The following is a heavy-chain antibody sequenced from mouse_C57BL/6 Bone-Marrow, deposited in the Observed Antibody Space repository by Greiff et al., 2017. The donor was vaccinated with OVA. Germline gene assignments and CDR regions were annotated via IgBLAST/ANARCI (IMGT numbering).Heavy chain of an antibody. CDR3: ARRVYDGYIFAY. CDR1: GYTFTSYW. D-gene: IGHD2-3*01. J-gene: IGHJ3*01. CDR2: IYPGSGST. Sequence: VQLQQPGAELVKPGASVKMSCKASGYTFTSYWITWVKQRPGQGLEWIGDIYPGSGSTNYNEKFKSKATLTVDTSSSTAYMLLSSLTSEDSAVYCCARRVYDGYIFAYWGQGTLVTVSA. V-gene: IGHV1-55*01.